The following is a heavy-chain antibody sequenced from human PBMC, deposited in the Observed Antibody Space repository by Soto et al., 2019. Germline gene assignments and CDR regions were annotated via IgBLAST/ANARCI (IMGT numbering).Heavy chain of an antibody. CDR3: ARDTMVRGVTHY. CDR2: INHSGST. J-gene: IGHJ4*02. D-gene: IGHD3-10*01. V-gene: IGHV4-34*01. CDR1: GGSFSGYY. Sequence: SETLSLTCAVYGGSFSGYYWSWIRQPPGKGLEWIGEINHSGSTNYNPSLKSRVTISVDTSKNQFSLKLSSVTAADTAVYYCARDTMVRGVTHYWGQGTRVTGSS.